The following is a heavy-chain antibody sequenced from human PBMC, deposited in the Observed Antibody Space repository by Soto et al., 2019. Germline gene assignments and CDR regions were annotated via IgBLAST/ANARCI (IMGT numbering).Heavy chain of an antibody. J-gene: IGHJ4*02. V-gene: IGHV1-3*01. Sequence: GASVKVSCKASGYTFTSYAMHWVRQAPGQRLEWMGWINAGNGNTKYSQKFQGRVTITRDTSASTAYMELSSLRSEDTAVYYCASSEGCGGDCYFVGFDYWGQVTLVTVSS. CDR2: INAGNGNT. D-gene: IGHD2-21*02. CDR1: GYTFTSYA. CDR3: ASSEGCGGDCYFVGFDY.